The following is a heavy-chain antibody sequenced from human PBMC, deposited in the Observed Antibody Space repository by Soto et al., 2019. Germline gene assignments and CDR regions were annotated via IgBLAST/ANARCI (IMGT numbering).Heavy chain of an antibody. D-gene: IGHD6-19*01. V-gene: IGHV1-46*01. CDR3: ARGSGSRSGLKRGCFDP. CDR2: INPSGGST. Sequence: ASVKVSCKASGYTFTSYYMHWVRQAPGQGLEWMGIINPSGGSTSYAQKFQGRVTMTRDTSTSTVYMELSSLRSEDTAVYYCARGSGSRSGLKRGCFDPWGQGTLVTVSS. CDR1: GYTFTSYY. J-gene: IGHJ5*02.